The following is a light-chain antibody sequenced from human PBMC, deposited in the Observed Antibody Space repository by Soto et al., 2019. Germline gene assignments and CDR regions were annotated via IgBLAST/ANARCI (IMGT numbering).Light chain of an antibody. Sequence: IQLTQSPSFLSASVGDRVAITCRASQGIRNDLGWYQQKPGKAPKLLIYAASSLQSGVPSRFSGSGSGTDFTLTISSLQPEDFATYYCLQDYNYPWTFGQGTKVDI. J-gene: IGKJ1*01. V-gene: IGKV1-6*01. CDR1: QGIRND. CDR3: LQDYNYPWT. CDR2: AAS.